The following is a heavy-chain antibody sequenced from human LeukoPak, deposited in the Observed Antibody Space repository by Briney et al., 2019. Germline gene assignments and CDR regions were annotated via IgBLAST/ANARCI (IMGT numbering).Heavy chain of an antibody. CDR3: ARVKRGYSYGSLHFDY. V-gene: IGHV4-38-2*02. Sequence: SEALSLTCTVSGYSISSGYYWGWIRQPPGKGLEWIGSIYHSGSTYYNPSLKSRVTISVDTSKNQFSLKLSSVTAADTAVYYCARVKRGYSYGSLHFDYWGQGTLVTVSS. J-gene: IGHJ4*02. CDR1: GYSISSGYY. D-gene: IGHD5-18*01. CDR2: IYHSGST.